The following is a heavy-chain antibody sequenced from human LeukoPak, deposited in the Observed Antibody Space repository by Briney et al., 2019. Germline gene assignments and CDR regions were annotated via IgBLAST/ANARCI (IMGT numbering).Heavy chain of an antibody. D-gene: IGHD1/OR15-1a*01. J-gene: IGHJ4*02. V-gene: IGHV3-21*01. Sequence: GGSLTLSCSASGFTFSRFSVAWVRPAPGKGLEWVTSISSGSTNIPHTASVKGRFTISRDITKTSLFLKLHSLRAGDMSVFFCAFRGNNFLLSWSEGTLLTLP. CDR3: AFRGNNFLLS. CDR2: ISSGSTNI. CDR1: GFTFSRFS.